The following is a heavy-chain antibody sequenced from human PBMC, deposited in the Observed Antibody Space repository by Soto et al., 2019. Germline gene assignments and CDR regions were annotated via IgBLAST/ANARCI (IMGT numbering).Heavy chain of an antibody. CDR2: IIPILGIA. Sequence: ASVKVSCKASGGTFSSYTISWVRQAPGQGLEWMGRIIPILGIANYAQKFQGRVTITADKSTSTAYMELSSLRSEDTAVYYCAREAEIWNDRQGYYMDVWGKGTTVTVSS. D-gene: IGHD1-1*01. CDR1: GGTFSSYT. V-gene: IGHV1-69*04. J-gene: IGHJ6*03. CDR3: AREAEIWNDRQGYYMDV.